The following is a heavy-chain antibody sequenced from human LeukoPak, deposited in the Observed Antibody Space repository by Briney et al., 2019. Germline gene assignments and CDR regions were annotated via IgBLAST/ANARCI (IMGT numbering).Heavy chain of an antibody. V-gene: IGHV3-23*01. CDR2: ISGSGGST. CDR1: GFTFSHYA. J-gene: IGHJ6*03. Sequence: AGVSPRLSCAASGFTFSHYAMSWVRQAPGKGLEWVSGISGSGGSTYYADSVKGRFTVSRDNSKNTLYLQMTSLRVEDTAVYYCAKELAYAYYFDVWGKGTTVTVSS. D-gene: IGHD1-1*01. CDR3: AKELAYAYYFDV.